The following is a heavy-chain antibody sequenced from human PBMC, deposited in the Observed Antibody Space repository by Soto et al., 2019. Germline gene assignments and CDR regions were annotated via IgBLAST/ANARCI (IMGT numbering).Heavy chain of an antibody. J-gene: IGHJ6*02. CDR3: EKDKVDGGRFYYSGMDV. CDR1: GFTFSSYA. CDR2: ISGSGGNT. V-gene: IGHV3-23*01. D-gene: IGHD4-17*01. Sequence: GGSLRLSCAGSGFTFSSYAMSWVRQAPGKGLEWVSVISGSGGNTYYAESVKGRFTTARDNSRNTMYLHMNRLTAEDTDIYYCEKDKVDGGRFYYSGMDVWGQGTTVTVSS.